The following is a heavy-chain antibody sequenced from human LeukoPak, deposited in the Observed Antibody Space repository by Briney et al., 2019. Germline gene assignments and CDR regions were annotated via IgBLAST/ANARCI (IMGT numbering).Heavy chain of an antibody. J-gene: IGHJ4*02. D-gene: IGHD2-8*01. Sequence: ASVKVSCKASGFTFTSSAVQRVRQARGQRLEWIGWIVVGSGNTNYAQKFQERVTITRDMSTSTAYMELSSLRSEDTAVYYCAAPHSFPGVFDYWGQGTLVTVSS. CDR2: IVVGSGNT. CDR3: AAPHSFPGVFDY. CDR1: GFTFTSSA. V-gene: IGHV1-58*01.